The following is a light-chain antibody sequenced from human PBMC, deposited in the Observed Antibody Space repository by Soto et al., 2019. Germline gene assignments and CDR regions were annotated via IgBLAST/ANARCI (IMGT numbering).Light chain of an antibody. CDR1: QSISSW. J-gene: IGKJ1*01. CDR3: QQYNNWPQT. V-gene: IGKV1-5*03. CDR2: QAS. Sequence: DIQMTQSPSTLSASVGDRGTITCRASQSISSWLAWYQQKPGKAPKLLIYQASSFQNGVPSRFSGSGSGTEFTLTISSLQSEDFAVYYCQQYNNWPQTFGQGTKVDIK.